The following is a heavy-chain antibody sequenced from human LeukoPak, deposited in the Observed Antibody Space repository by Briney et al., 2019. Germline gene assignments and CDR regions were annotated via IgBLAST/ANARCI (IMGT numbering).Heavy chain of an antibody. CDR2: ISGSGGST. J-gene: IGHJ4*02. D-gene: IGHD6-13*01. Sequence: PGGSLRLSCAASGFTFSSYAMSWVRQASGKGLEWVSAISGSGGSTYYADSVKGRFTISRDNSKNTLYLQMNSLRAEDTAVYYCANLISSSWYYFDYWGQGTLVTVSS. CDR3: ANLISSSWYYFDY. V-gene: IGHV3-23*01. CDR1: GFTFSSYA.